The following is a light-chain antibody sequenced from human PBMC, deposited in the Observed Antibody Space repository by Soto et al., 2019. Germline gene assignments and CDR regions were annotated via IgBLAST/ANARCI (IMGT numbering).Light chain of an antibody. V-gene: IGKV3-20*01. CDR3: QQYSSTPHT. CDR2: GTG. CDR1: QSVSSSY. J-gene: IGKJ2*01. Sequence: EIVLTQSPGTLSLSPGERATLSCRASQSVSSSYLAWYQQKPGQAPRLLMFGTGSRATGIPDRFSGTGSGTDFTLIINRLEPEDFAVYYCQQYSSTPHTFGQGTKVDIK.